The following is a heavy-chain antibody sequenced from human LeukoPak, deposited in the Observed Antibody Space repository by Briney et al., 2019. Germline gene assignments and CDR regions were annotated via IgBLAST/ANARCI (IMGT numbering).Heavy chain of an antibody. D-gene: IGHD3-22*01. CDR1: GYTFTSYA. CDR2: INAGNGNT. V-gene: IGHV1-3*01. J-gene: IGHJ4*02. Sequence: ASVKVSCKASGYTFTSYAMHWVRQAPGQRLEWMGWINAGNGNTKYSQKFQGRVTITRDTSASTAYMELSSLRSEDTAVYYCARELHYYDSSGYYYYFDYWGQGTLVTVSS. CDR3: ARELHYYDSSGYYYYFDY.